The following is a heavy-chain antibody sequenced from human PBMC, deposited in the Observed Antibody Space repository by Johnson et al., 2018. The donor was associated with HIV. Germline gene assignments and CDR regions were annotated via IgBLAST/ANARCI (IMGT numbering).Heavy chain of an antibody. CDR1: GFTFSNYA. Sequence: QVQLVESGGGVVQPGRSLRVSCAVSGFTFSNYAMYWVRQVPGKGLEWVAVISYDGSNKYYADSVEGRFPISRDNSKNTLYLQMNSLRAEDTAVYYCSRAADSGGLWCGEEKAFEIWGQGTMVTVSS. J-gene: IGHJ3*02. CDR2: ISYDGSNK. D-gene: IGHD3-10*01. CDR3: SRAADSGGLWCGEEKAFEI. V-gene: IGHV3-30*04.